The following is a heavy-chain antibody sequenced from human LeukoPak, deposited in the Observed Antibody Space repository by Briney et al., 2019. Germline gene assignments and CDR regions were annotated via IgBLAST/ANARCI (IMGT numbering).Heavy chain of an antibody. CDR1: GFTFGDYA. Sequence: GGSLRLSCTASGFTFGDYAMSWFRQAPGKGLECVGFIRSKAYGGTTEYAASVKGRFTISRDDSKSIAYLQMNSLKTEDTAVYYCTRVAAAGPDYYYYYYMDVWGKGTTVTVSS. CDR3: TRVAAAGPDYYYYYYMDV. J-gene: IGHJ6*03. D-gene: IGHD6-13*01. V-gene: IGHV3-49*03. CDR2: IRSKAYGGTT.